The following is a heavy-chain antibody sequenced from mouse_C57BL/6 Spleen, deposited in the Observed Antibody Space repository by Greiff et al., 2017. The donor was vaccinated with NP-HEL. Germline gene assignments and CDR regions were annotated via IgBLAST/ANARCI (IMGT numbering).Heavy chain of an antibody. J-gene: IGHJ2*01. CDR3: AFYYYGTSYYFDY. D-gene: IGHD1-1*01. V-gene: IGHV1-78*01. CDR1: GYTFTDHT. Sequence: LVESDAELVKPGASVKISCKVSGYTFTDHTIHWMKQRPEQGLEWIGYIYPRDGSTKYNEKFKGKATLTADKSSSTAYMQLNSLTSEDSAVYFCAFYYYGTSYYFDYWGQGTTLTVSS. CDR2: IYPRDGST.